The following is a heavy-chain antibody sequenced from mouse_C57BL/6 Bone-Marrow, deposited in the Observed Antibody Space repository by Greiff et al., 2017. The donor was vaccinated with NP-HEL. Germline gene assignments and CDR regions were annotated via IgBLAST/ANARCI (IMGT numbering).Heavy chain of an antibody. J-gene: IGHJ2*01. CDR3: AREGDLLWSYFDY. V-gene: IGHV5-16*01. Sequence: EVQVVESEGGLVQPGSSMKLSCTASGFTFSDYYMAWVRQVPEKGLEWVANINYDGSSTYYLDSLKSRFIISRDNAKNILYLQMSSLKSEDTATYYCAREGDLLWSYFDYWGQGTTLTVSS. D-gene: IGHD2-1*01. CDR2: INYDGSST. CDR1: GFTFSDYY.